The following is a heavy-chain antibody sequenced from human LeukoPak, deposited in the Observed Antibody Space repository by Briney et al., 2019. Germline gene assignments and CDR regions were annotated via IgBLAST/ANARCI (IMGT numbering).Heavy chain of an antibody. V-gene: IGHV1-46*01. CDR1: GYTFTSYY. D-gene: IGHD6-13*01. CDR2: INPSGGST. Sequence: APVKVSCKASGYTFTSYYMHWVRQAPGQGLEWMGIINPSGGSTSYAQKFRGRVTMTRDTSTSTVYMELSSLRSEDTAVYYCASSGYSASGGGAYYFDYWGQGTLVTVSS. CDR3: ASSGYSASGGGAYYFDY. J-gene: IGHJ4*02.